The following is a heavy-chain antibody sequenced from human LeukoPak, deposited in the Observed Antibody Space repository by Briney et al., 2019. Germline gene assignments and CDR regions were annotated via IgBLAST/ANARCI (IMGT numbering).Heavy chain of an antibody. J-gene: IGHJ6*02. V-gene: IGHV3-23*01. CDR3: AKDNNVLRFLEWLPTSPVAYYGMDV. CDR2: ISGSGGST. Sequence: PGGSLRLSCAAAGFTFSSYAMSWVRQAPGKGLEWVSAISGSGGSTYYADSVKGRFTISRDNSKNTLYLQMNSLRAEDTAVYYCAKDNNVLRFLEWLPTSPVAYYGMDVWGQGTTVTVSS. CDR1: GFTFSSYA. D-gene: IGHD3-3*01.